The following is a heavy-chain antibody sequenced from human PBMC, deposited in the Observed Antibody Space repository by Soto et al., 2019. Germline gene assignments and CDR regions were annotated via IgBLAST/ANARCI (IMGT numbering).Heavy chain of an antibody. CDR1: GYTFTSYG. J-gene: IGHJ6*02. Sequence: ASVKVSCKASGYTFTSYGISWVRQAPGQGLEWMGWISAYNGNTNYAQELQGRVTMTTDTSTSTAYMELRSLRSDDTAVYYCARGYCSSTSCYTGYYYYGMDVWGQGTTVTVSS. D-gene: IGHD2-2*02. CDR2: ISAYNGNT. CDR3: ARGYCSSTSCYTGYYYYGMDV. V-gene: IGHV1-18*01.